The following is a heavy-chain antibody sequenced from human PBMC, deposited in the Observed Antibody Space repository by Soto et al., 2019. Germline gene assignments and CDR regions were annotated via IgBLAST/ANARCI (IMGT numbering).Heavy chain of an antibody. CDR2: IIPIFGTA. Sequence: QVQLVQSGAEVKKPGSSVKVSCKVSVGSFSSYAISWVRQAPGQGLEWMGGIIPIFGTANYAQKFQGRVTITADESTSTAYMELSSLRSEDMAVYYCASGRYRSGSGKGDYWGQGTLVTVSS. V-gene: IGHV1-69*12. J-gene: IGHJ4*02. D-gene: IGHD3-10*01. CDR1: VGSFSSYA. CDR3: ASGRYRSGSGKGDY.